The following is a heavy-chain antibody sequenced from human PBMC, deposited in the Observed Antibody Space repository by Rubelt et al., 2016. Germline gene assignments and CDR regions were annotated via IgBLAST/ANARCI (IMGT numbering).Heavy chain of an antibody. Sequence: QLQLQESGPGLVKPSETLSLTCTVSGGSINSYYWSWIRQPPGKGLEWLAYTHDSGETKYNPSLKSRLIISVETSKNQLSLKLSPVTAADTAVYHCARQPPDTAAFDYWGQGVLVTVSS. CDR1: GGSINSYY. D-gene: IGHD2-21*02. V-gene: IGHV4-59*08. CDR3: ARQPPDTAAFDY. J-gene: IGHJ4*02. CDR2: THDSGET.